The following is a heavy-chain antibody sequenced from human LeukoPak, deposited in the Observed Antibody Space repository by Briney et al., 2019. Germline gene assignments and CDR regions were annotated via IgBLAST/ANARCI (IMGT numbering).Heavy chain of an antibody. CDR3: AREGYSYGNDDYYYYGMDV. Sequence: ASVKVSCKASGGTFTSYYMHWVRQAPGQGLEWMGIINPSGGSTSYAQKFQGRVTMTRDTSTSTVYMELSSLRSEDTAVYYCAREGYSYGNDDYYYYGMDVWGQGTTVTVSS. D-gene: IGHD5-18*01. CDR1: GGTFTSYY. CDR2: INPSGGST. V-gene: IGHV1-46*01. J-gene: IGHJ6*02.